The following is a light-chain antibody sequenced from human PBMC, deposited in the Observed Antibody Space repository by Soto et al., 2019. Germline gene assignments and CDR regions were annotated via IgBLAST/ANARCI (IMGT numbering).Light chain of an antibody. CDR2: DVS. J-gene: IGLJ1*01. CDR3: SSYTSSRAYV. Sequence: QSALTQPPSASGSPGQSVTISCTGTSSDVGAYNYVSWYQQYTGKAPKLMIYDVSKRPSGVPDRFSGSKSGNTASLTVSGLQAEDEADYYCSSYTSSRAYVFGIGTKLTVL. CDR1: SSDVGAYNY. V-gene: IGLV2-8*01.